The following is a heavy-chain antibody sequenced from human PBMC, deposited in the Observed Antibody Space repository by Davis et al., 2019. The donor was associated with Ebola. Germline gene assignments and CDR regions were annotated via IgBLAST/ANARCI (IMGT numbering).Heavy chain of an antibody. Sequence: PGGSLRLSCAASGFTFGTYAMSWVRQAPGKGLEWVSSISGGGGSTYYRDSVKGRFIISRDNSKKTLYLQMNSLRAEDTAIYYCANDYGDYYFDYWGQGTLVTVSS. D-gene: IGHD4-17*01. CDR2: ISGGGGST. J-gene: IGHJ4*02. CDR3: ANDYGDYYFDY. V-gene: IGHV3-23*01. CDR1: GFTFGTYA.